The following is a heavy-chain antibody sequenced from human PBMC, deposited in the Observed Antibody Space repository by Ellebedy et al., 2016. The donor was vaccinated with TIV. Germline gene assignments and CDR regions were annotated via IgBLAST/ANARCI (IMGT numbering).Heavy chain of an antibody. D-gene: IGHD3-10*01. CDR2: LSIDGCAK. CDR3: ATEGGSSGNAGFCDS. CDR1: GFTLTKYV. Sequence: GESLKISCAAPGFTLTKYVIHWVRQAPGKGLEWVAGLSIDGCAKHYADSVKGQLTISRDISENTVSLEMSSLRAEDTAVYYCATEGGSSGNAGFCDSWGQGTLVTVSS. V-gene: IGHV3-30-3*01. J-gene: IGHJ3*02.